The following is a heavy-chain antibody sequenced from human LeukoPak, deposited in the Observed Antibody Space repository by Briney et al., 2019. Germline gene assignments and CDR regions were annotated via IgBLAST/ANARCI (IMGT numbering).Heavy chain of an antibody. V-gene: IGHV3-21*01. CDR2: ISSGDGGYI. Sequence: GGSLRLSCAGSGFPFAAFSVHWVRQAPGKGLEWVSSISSGDGGYIYYADSVRDRFTISRDNAEDSVYLQMKSLRAEDTAVYYCARGNAPLPFNYWGQGTPVTVSS. CDR1: GFPFAAFS. D-gene: IGHD2-2*01. J-gene: IGHJ4*02. CDR3: ARGNAPLPFNY.